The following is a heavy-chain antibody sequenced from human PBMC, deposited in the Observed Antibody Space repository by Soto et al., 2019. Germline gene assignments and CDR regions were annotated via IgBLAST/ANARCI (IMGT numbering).Heavy chain of an antibody. CDR2: IYYSGST. V-gene: IGHV4-59*01. CDR3: ARGGGDGSGSTRYFDL. CDR1: GGSISSYY. Sequence: QVQLQESGPGLVKPSETLSLTCTVSGGSISSYYWSWIRQPPGKGLEWIGYIYYSGSTNYNPSLKSRVTISVDTSKNQFSLKLSSVTAADTAVYYWARGGGDGSGSTRYFDLWGRGTLVTVSS. J-gene: IGHJ2*01. D-gene: IGHD3-10*01.